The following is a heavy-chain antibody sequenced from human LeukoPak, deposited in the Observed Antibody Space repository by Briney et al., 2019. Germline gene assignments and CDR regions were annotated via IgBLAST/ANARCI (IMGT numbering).Heavy chain of an antibody. CDR3: ARGGVYDAFDI. CDR2: LYTRGSI. V-gene: IGHV4-61*02. Sequence: SETLSLTCTVSGGSISSGDYYWSWIRQPAGKGLEWIGRLYTRGSINYNPSLKSRVTISVDTSKNQFSLKLSSVTAADTAVYYCARGGVYDAFDIWGQGTMVTVSS. J-gene: IGHJ3*02. CDR1: GGSISSGDYY. D-gene: IGHD2-8*01.